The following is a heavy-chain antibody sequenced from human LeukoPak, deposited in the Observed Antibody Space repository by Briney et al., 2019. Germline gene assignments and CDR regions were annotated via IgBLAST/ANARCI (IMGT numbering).Heavy chain of an antibody. V-gene: IGHV4-59*01. CDR1: GGSISSYY. J-gene: IGHJ3*02. D-gene: IGHD1-26*01. Sequence: SETLSLTCTVSGGSISSYYWSWIRQPPGKGLEWIGYIYYSGSTNYNPSLKSRVTMSVDTSKNQFSLKLSSVTAADTAVYYCARDGGSYDEDAFDIWGQGTMVTVSS. CDR2: IYYSGST. CDR3: ARDGGSYDEDAFDI.